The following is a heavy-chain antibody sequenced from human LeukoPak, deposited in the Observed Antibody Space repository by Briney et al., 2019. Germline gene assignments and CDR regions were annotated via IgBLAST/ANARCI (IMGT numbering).Heavy chain of an antibody. V-gene: IGHV4-4*07. Sequence: SETLSLTCTVSGGSISSYYWSWIRQPAGKGLEWIGRIYTSGSTNYNPSLKSRVTMSVDTSKNQFSLKLSSVTAADTAVDYCAXXXWSGYYGLDLSDAFDIWGQGTMVTVSS. CDR1: GGSISSYY. CDR2: IYTSGST. J-gene: IGHJ3*02. CDR3: AXXXWSGYYGLDLSDAFDI. D-gene: IGHD3-3*01.